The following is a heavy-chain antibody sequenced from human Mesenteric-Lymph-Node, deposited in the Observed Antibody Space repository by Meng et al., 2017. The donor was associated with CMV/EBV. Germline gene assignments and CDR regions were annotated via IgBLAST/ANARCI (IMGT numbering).Heavy chain of an antibody. CDR1: GYSISSGYY. D-gene: IGHD1-26*01. J-gene: IGHJ4*02. V-gene: IGHV4-38-2*02. CDR3: ARTFNSGSYLFDY. CDR2: IYHSGST. Sequence: GSLRLSCTVSGYSISSGYYWGWIRQPPGKGLEWIGSIYHSGSTYYNPSLKSRVTISVDTSKNQFSLKLSSVTAVDTAVYYCARTFNSGSYLFDYWGQGTLVTVSS.